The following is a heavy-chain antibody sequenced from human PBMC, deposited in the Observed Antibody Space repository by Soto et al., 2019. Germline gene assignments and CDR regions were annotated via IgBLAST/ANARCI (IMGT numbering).Heavy chain of an antibody. CDR1: GFTFSSYG. D-gene: IGHD6-6*01. V-gene: IGHV3-33*01. CDR3: ARDGGIAAHPSSLVY. J-gene: IGHJ4*02. Sequence: GGSLRLSCAASGFTFSSYGMHWVRQAPGKGLEWVAVIWYDGSNKYYADSVKGRFTISRDNSKNTLYLQMNSLRAEDTAVYYCARDGGIAAHPSSLVYWGQGTLVTVSS. CDR2: IWYDGSNK.